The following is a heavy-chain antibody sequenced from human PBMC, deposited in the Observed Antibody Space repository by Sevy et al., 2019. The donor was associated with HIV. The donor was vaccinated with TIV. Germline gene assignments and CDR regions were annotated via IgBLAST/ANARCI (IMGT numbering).Heavy chain of an antibody. CDR1: GFTFSSYW. V-gene: IGHV3-74*01. CDR2: VNSDGSST. CDR3: VAANTWQDY. Sequence: LSLTCAASGFTFSSYWMHWVRQAPGKGPVWVSGVNSDGSSTNYADSVKGRFTMSRDSAKNTLYLQMNSLRAEDTAVYLVVAANTWQDYWGQGTLVTVSS. D-gene: IGHD2-15*01. J-gene: IGHJ4*02.